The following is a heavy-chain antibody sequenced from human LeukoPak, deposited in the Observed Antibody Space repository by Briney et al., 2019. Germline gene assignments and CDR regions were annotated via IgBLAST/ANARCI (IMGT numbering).Heavy chain of an antibody. CDR2: INLNSGGT. Sequence: ASVKVSCKASGYTFTGYYMHWVRQAPGQGLEWMGWINLNSGGTNYAQRFQGRVTMTRDTSISTAYMELSGLRSNDTAVYYCAGAGLPIYYYYMDVWGKGTTVTVSS. D-gene: IGHD5-18*01. CDR3: AGAGLPIYYYYMDV. CDR1: GYTFTGYY. V-gene: IGHV1-2*02. J-gene: IGHJ6*03.